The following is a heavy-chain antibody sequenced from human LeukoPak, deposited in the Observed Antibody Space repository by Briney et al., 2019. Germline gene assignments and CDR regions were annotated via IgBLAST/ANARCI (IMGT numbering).Heavy chain of an antibody. D-gene: IGHD6-19*01. CDR1: GDSVSSNSAD. J-gene: IGHJ4*02. CDR2: TYYRSKWYN. CDR3: ARAPSGWYYGFDY. Sequence: SQTLSLTCAISGDSVSSNSADWNWIRQSPSRGLEWLGRTYYRSKWYNDYAVSVKSRITINPDTSKNQFSLQLNSVTAEDTAVYYCARAPSGWYYGFDYWGQGTLVTVSS. V-gene: IGHV6-1*01.